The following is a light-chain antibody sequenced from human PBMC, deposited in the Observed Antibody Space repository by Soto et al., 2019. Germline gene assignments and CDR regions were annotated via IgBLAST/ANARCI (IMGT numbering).Light chain of an antibody. J-gene: IGLJ2*01. CDR1: SSDVGGYDF. CDR3: CSYAGDLAL. V-gene: IGLV2-11*01. Sequence: QSALTQPRSVSGSPGQTVTISCTGTSSDVGGYDFVSWYQQHPGTAPKLMISDVSKRPSGVPDRFSGSKSGNTASLTISGLQAEDEADYYCCSYAGDLALFGGGTKLTVL. CDR2: DVS.